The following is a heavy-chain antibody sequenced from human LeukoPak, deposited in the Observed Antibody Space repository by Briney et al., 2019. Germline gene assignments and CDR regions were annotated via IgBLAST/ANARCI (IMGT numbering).Heavy chain of an antibody. Sequence: GGSLRLSCAASGFTFSDYDMSWVRRAPGKGPEWVSVITESGDDTNYADSVKGRFIISRDNSKNTLFLQMNSLRVEDTAVYYCARDETKGKGTAWFGWVYWGRGTLVTVSS. CDR3: ARDETKGKGTAWFGWVY. CDR1: GFTFSDYD. CDR2: ITESGDDT. D-gene: IGHD3-10*01. J-gene: IGHJ4*02. V-gene: IGHV3-23*01.